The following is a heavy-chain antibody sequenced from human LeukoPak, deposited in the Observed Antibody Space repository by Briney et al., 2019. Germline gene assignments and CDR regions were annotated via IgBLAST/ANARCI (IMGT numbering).Heavy chain of an antibody. CDR3: ARGFREKYQLLFAFDI. J-gene: IGHJ3*02. Sequence: ASVKVSCKASGYTFTSYYMHWVRQAPGQGLEWMGWINPNSGGTNYAQKFQGRVTMTRDTSISTAYMELSRLRSDDTAVYYCARGFREKYQLLFAFDIWGQGTMVTVSS. CDR2: INPNSGGT. V-gene: IGHV1-2*02. CDR1: GYTFTSYY. D-gene: IGHD2-2*01.